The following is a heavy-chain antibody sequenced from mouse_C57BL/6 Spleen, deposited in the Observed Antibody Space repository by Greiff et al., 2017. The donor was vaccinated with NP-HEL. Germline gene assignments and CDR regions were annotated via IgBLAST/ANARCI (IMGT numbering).Heavy chain of an antibody. CDR3: ARDGITAVGMDY. CDR2: ISDGGSYT. CDR1: GFTFSSYA. J-gene: IGHJ4*01. Sequence: DVQLVESGGGLVKPGGSLKLSCAASGFTFSSYAMSWVRQTPEKRLEWVATISDGGSYTYYPDNVKGRFTISRDNAKNNLYLQMSHLKSEDTAMYYCARDGITAVGMDYWGQGTSVTVSS. V-gene: IGHV5-4*01. D-gene: IGHD1-1*01.